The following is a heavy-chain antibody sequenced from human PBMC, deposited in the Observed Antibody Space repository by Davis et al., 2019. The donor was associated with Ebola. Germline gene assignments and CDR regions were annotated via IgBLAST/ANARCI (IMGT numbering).Heavy chain of an antibody. D-gene: IGHD5-24*01. V-gene: IGHV1-69*04. Sequence: SVKVSCKASGGTFSSYAISWVRQAPGQGLEWMGRIIPILGIANYAQKFQGRVTITADKSTSTAYMDLSSLRSEDTAVYYCARGHGSTYGMDVWGQGTTVTVSS. CDR3: ARGHGSTYGMDV. CDR2: IIPILGIA. J-gene: IGHJ6*02. CDR1: GGTFSSYA.